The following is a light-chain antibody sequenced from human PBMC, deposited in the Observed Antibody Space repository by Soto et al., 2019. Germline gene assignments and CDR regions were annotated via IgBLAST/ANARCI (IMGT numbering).Light chain of an antibody. CDR3: SSYTSSSSNDV. CDR2: EVS. V-gene: IGLV2-14*01. Sequence: QSVLTQPASVSGSPGQSITISCTGTSSDVGGYNYVSWYQQHPGKAPQLMIYEVSNRPSGVSNRFSGSKSGDTASLTISGLQAEDEADYYCSSYTSSSSNDVFGSGTKVTVL. CDR1: SSDVGGYNY. J-gene: IGLJ1*01.